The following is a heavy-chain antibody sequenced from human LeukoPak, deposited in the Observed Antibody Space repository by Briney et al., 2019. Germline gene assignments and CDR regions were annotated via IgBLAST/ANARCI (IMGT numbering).Heavy chain of an antibody. J-gene: IGHJ4*02. Sequence: GESLKISCKWSGYSFTSYWIGGVRRLTGKGLDWMGIIFPGDSDTRYSPSFQGQVTISADQSISTAYPQWSSLKASDTAMYYCARHNHYYDSSGYYPGTDFDYWGQGTLVTVSS. D-gene: IGHD3-22*01. CDR2: IFPGDSDT. CDR1: GYSFTSYW. CDR3: ARHNHYYDSSGYYPGTDFDY. V-gene: IGHV5-51*01.